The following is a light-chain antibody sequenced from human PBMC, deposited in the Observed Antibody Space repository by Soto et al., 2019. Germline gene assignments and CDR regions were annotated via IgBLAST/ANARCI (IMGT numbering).Light chain of an antibody. CDR1: QGVGRF. CDR3: QQRGGWPLT. CDR2: DAS. V-gene: IGKV3-11*01. J-gene: IGKJ4*01. Sequence: EIVLTQSPATLSLSPGERAALSCRASQGVGRFLAWYQQKPGQAPRLLIYDASNRATGIPARFSGSGSETDFTLAIDNLEPEEFAVYYCQQRGGWPLTFGGGTKVEIK.